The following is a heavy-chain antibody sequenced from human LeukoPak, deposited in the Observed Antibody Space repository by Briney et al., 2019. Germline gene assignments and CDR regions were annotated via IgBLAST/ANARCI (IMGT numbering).Heavy chain of an antibody. CDR2: FGSAGDT. CDR1: GFPFSAYD. Sequence: GGSLRLSCATSGFPFSAYDMHWVRQAPGKGLEWVSAFGSAGDTYYPGAVKGRSTISRDYAKNSLFLQMNNLIAGDTAVYFCVRGALPGDNWYFDLWGRGTLVTVPS. V-gene: IGHV3-13*01. CDR3: VRGALPGDNWYFDL. J-gene: IGHJ2*01.